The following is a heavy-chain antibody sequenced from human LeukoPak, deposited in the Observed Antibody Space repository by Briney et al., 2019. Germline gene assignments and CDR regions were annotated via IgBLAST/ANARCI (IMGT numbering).Heavy chain of an antibody. J-gene: IGHJ4*02. D-gene: IGHD6-19*01. Sequence: ASVKVSCKASGYTFTDYSMHWVLQAPGQGLEWMGWINPNNGGTNYAQKFQGRVTMTRDTSINTAYMELSRLKSDDTAVYYCARGLAGTTHFDYWGQGTLVTVSS. CDR2: INPNNGGT. CDR3: ARGLAGTTHFDY. V-gene: IGHV1-2*02. CDR1: GYTFTDYS.